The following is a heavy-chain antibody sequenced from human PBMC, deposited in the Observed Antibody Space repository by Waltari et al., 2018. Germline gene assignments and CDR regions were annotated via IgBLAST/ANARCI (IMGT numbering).Heavy chain of an antibody. CDR3: ARDGYYGSSGYYLAFDI. D-gene: IGHD3-22*01. V-gene: IGHV3-7*01. CDR1: GFTFSSYW. CDR2: IKQDGSEK. J-gene: IGHJ3*02. Sequence: EVQLVESGGGLVQPGGSLRLSCAASGFTFSSYWMSWVRQAPGKGLEWVANIKQDGSEKYYVDSVKGRFTIARDNAKNSLYLQMNSLRAEDTAVYYCARDGYYGSSGYYLAFDIWGQGIMVTVSS.